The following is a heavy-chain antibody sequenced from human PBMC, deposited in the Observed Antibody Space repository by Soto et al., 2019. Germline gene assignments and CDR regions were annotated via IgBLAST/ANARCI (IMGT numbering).Heavy chain of an antibody. Sequence: EVQLLESGGGLVQPGGSLRLSCAASGFTISTFAMTWVRQAPGKGLECVSGVTGSGGQIHYADSVKGRFTISKDHSKNTLYVPMSNLREEDTALYYCAKDAVYKDGLWLMDSWGQGTLVTVSS. D-gene: IGHD2-21*01. CDR2: VTGSGGQI. V-gene: IGHV3-23*01. CDR1: GFTISTFA. J-gene: IGHJ5*02. CDR3: AKDAVYKDGLWLMDS.